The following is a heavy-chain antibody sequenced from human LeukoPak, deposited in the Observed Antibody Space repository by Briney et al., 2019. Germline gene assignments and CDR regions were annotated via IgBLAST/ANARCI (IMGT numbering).Heavy chain of an antibody. V-gene: IGHV1-69*15. Sequence: SVKVSCKASGGSLNSYSISWVRQAPGQGLEWMGRIIPVFDTAKYAQKLQGRVTITADVPSDTAYLELSSLTSEDTAMCFCAKQGGARQDYYMDVWGNGTTVTVSS. CDR1: GGSLNSYS. CDR3: AKQGGARQDYYMDV. D-gene: IGHD1/OR15-1a*01. J-gene: IGHJ6*03. CDR2: IIPVFDTA.